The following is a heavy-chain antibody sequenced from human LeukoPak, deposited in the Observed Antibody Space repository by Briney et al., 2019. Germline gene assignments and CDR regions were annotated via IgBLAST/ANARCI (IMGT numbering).Heavy chain of an antibody. D-gene: IGHD4-17*01. Sequence: PGGSLRLSCAASAFSFSKFALIWVRRAPGKGLEGVSAITANGGYTLYADAVKGRFTVSRDNSKNTLYLQINSLRPEDTAMYYCAKDPNGDYIGAFDFWGQGTMVTVSS. CDR1: AFSFSKFA. V-gene: IGHV3-23*01. CDR2: ITANGGYT. J-gene: IGHJ3*01. CDR3: AKDPNGDYIGAFDF.